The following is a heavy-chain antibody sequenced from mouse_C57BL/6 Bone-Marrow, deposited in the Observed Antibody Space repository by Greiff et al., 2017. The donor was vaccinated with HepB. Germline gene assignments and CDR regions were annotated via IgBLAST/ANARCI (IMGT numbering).Heavy chain of an antibody. V-gene: IGHV3-6*01. CDR3: ARVPLYYYGSSYYAMDY. Sequence: EVQLVESGPGLVKPSQSLSLTCSVTGYSITSGYYWNWIRQFPGNKLEWMGYISYDGSNNYNPSLKNRISITRDTSKNQFFLKLNSVTTEDTATYYCARVPLYYYGSSYYAMDYWGQGTSVTVSS. D-gene: IGHD1-1*01. J-gene: IGHJ4*01. CDR2: ISYDGSN. CDR1: GYSITSGYY.